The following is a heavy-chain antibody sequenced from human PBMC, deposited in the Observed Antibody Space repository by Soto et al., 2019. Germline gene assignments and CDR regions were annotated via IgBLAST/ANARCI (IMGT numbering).Heavy chain of an antibody. V-gene: IGHV3-30-3*01. CDR3: ARGTGTTNYFDY. D-gene: IGHD1-7*01. CDR1: GFTFSSYA. CDR2: ISYDGSNK. J-gene: IGHJ4*02. Sequence: GGSLRLSCAASGFTFSSYAMHWVRQAPGKGLEWVAVISYDGSNKYYADSVKGRFTISRDNSKNTLYLQMNSLRAEDTAVYYCARGTGTTNYFDYWGQGTLVTVSS.